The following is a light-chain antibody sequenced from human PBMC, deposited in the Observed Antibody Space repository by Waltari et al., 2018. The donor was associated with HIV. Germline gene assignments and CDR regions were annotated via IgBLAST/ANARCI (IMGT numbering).Light chain of an antibody. CDR3: QQYYSAPWT. V-gene: IGKV4-1*01. CDR2: WAS. CDR1: QSVLSTSKHKSH. Sequence: DIVMTQSPDSLSVSLGERAAINCKSSQSVLSTSKHKSHLAWYQQKPGQPPKLLIYWASNRDSGVPDRFSGSGSGTDFTRTISSLQAEDVAVYFCQQYYSAPWTFGQGTKVEIK. J-gene: IGKJ1*01.